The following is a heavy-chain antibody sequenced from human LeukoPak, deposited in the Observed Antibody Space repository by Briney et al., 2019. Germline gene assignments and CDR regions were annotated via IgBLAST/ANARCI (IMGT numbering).Heavy chain of an antibody. Sequence: GASVTVSCKVSGYTLTELSMHWVRQAPGKGLEWMGGFDPEDGETIYAQKFQGRVTMTEDTSTDTAYMELSSLRSEDTAVYYCATAPNYDILTGYYVFLVYWGQGALVTVSS. CDR3: ATAPNYDILTGYYVFLVY. V-gene: IGHV1-24*01. J-gene: IGHJ4*02. D-gene: IGHD3-9*01. CDR2: FDPEDGET. CDR1: GYTLTELS.